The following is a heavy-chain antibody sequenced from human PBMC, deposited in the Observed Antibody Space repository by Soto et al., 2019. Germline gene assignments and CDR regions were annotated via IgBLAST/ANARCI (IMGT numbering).Heavy chain of an antibody. J-gene: IGHJ6*02. CDR1: GGSISSYD. CDR2: IYTSGST. Sequence: SETLSLTCTVSGGSISSYDWSWIRQPAGKGLEWIGRIYTSGSTNYNPSLKSRVTMSVDTSKNQFSLKLSSVTAADTAVYYCARDSPKYCGGDCYQYYYYYYGMDVWGQGTTVTVSS. CDR3: ARDSPKYCGGDCYQYYYYYYGMDV. D-gene: IGHD2-21*02. V-gene: IGHV4-4*07.